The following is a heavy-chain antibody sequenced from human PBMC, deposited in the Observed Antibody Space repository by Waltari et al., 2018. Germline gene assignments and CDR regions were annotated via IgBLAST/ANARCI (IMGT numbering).Heavy chain of an antibody. Sequence: QVQLQQWGAGLLKPSETLSLTCDVSGGSFSGYYWTWIRQPPGKGLEWIGEINHSGRTNYNPYLKSRVRMSADTSKNQISLSLTSMTAADTAVYYCARGRIVGVTRWFDPWGQGTPVTVSS. D-gene: IGHD1-26*01. CDR1: GGSFSGYY. J-gene: IGHJ5*02. CDR2: INHSGRT. V-gene: IGHV4-34*01. CDR3: ARGRIVGVTRWFDP.